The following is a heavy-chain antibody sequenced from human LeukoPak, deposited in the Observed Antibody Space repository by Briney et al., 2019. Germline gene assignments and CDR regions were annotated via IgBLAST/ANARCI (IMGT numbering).Heavy chain of an antibody. CDR3: ARGRVRRYYYDSSGYYAFDI. D-gene: IGHD3-22*01. Sequence: SETLSLTCAVYGGSFSGYYWSWIRQPPGKGLEWIGEINHSGSTNYNPSLKSRVTISVDTSKNRFSLKLSSVTAADTAVYYCARGRVRRYYYDSSGYYAFDIWGQGTMVTVSS. CDR2: INHSGST. V-gene: IGHV4-34*01. CDR1: GGSFSGYY. J-gene: IGHJ3*02.